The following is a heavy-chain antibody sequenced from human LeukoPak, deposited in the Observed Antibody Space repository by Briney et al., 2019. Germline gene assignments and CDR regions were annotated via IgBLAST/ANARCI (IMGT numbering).Heavy chain of an antibody. Sequence: PSETLSLTCTVSDGSISSSSYYWGWIRQPPGKGLEWIGSLYRGGSTYDNPSLKSRVTISVDTSKNQFSLKLSSVTAADTAVYYCVRLHTDGYNLSYFDYWGQGTLVTVSS. CDR2: LYRGGST. J-gene: IGHJ4*02. CDR3: VRLHTDGYNLSYFDY. D-gene: IGHD5-24*01. V-gene: IGHV4-39*01. CDR1: DGSISSSSYY.